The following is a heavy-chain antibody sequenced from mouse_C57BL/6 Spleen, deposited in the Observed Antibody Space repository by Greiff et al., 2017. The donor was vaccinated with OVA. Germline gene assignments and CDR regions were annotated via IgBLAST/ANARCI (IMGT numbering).Heavy chain of an antibody. J-gene: IGHJ1*03. D-gene: IGHD1-1*01. CDR1: GYTFTSYW. CDR2: IHPSDSDT. V-gene: IGHV1-74*01. Sequence: QVQLQQPGAELVKPGASVKVSCKASGYTFTSYWMHWVKQRPGQGLEWIGRIHPSDSDTNYNQKFKGKATLTVDKSSSTAYMQLSSQTSEDSAVYYCAIIDGSSYGYWYFDVWGTGTTVTVSS. CDR3: AIIDGSSYGYWYFDV.